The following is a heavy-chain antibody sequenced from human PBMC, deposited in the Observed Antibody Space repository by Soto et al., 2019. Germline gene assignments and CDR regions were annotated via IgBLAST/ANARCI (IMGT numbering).Heavy chain of an antibody. CDR2: IYSGGLT. CDR1: GFTASSNY. J-gene: IGHJ4*02. V-gene: IGHV3-53*01. CDR3: ARDSMVRGVIILFDY. Sequence: LRLSCAVSGFTASSNYMSWVRQAPGKGLEWVSVIYSGGLTYYADSVRGRFIISRDNSKNSLYLQMNSLRAEDTAVYYCARDSMVRGVIILFDYWGQGTLVTVSS. D-gene: IGHD3-10*01.